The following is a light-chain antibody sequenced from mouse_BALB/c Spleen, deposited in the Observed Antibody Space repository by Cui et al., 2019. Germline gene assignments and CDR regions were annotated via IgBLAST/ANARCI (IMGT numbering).Light chain of an antibody. CDR3: QQWSSNPPT. Sequence: QIVLTQSPAIMSASPGEKVTMTCSASSSVSYMHWYQQKSGTSPKRWIYDTSKLASGVPARFSGSGSGTSYSLTISSMEPEDAATYYCQQWSSNPPTFGGGTKLEIK. CDR1: SSVSY. CDR2: DTS. V-gene: IGKV4-59*01. J-gene: IGKJ2*01.